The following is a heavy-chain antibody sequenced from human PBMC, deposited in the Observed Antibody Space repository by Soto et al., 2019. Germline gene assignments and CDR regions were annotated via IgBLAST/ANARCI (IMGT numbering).Heavy chain of an antibody. CDR1: GDTFNTYT. Sequence: QVQLVQSGAEVKKPGSSVKVSCKASGDTFNTYTINWVRQAPGQGLEWMGRIIPLLHIANYAQKFQGRVTIPADNSPRTAYRERRSLGSQDRAVYYCARDQAEGRYFDYWAREPWSPSPQ. CDR2: IIPLLHIA. CDR3: ARDQAEGRYFDY. J-gene: IGHJ4*02. D-gene: IGHD3-9*01. V-gene: IGHV1-69*02.